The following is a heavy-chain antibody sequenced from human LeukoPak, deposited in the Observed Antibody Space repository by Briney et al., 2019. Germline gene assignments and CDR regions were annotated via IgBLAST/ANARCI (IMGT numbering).Heavy chain of an antibody. D-gene: IGHD3-16*01. J-gene: IGHJ4*02. Sequence: SETLSLTCAVSGYSISSGYYWGWIRQPPGKGLEWIGYIYHSGSTYYNPSLKSRVTISVDRSKNQFSLKLSSVTAADTAVYYCARASSWGYFDYWGQGTLVTVSS. CDR2: IYHSGST. CDR1: GYSISSGYY. CDR3: ARASSWGYFDY. V-gene: IGHV4-38-2*01.